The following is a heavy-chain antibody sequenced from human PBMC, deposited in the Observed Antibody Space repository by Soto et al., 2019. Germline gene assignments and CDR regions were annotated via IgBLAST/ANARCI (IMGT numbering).Heavy chain of an antibody. V-gene: IGHV1-18*01. Sequence: GASVKVSCKASGYTFTSYGISWVRQAPGQGLEWMGWISAYNGNTNYAQKLQGRVTMTTDTSTSTAYMELRSLRSDDTAVYYCATARSGVVVPAATDFDYWGQGTLVNVSS. J-gene: IGHJ4*02. CDR1: GYTFTSYG. D-gene: IGHD2-2*01. CDR3: ATARSGVVVPAATDFDY. CDR2: ISAYNGNT.